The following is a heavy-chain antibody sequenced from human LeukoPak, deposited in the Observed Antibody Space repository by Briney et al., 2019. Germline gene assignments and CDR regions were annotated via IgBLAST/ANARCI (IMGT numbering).Heavy chain of an antibody. CDR1: GGSFSGYY. CDR3: ARGRYCSGGSCKKNYYMDV. J-gene: IGHJ6*03. V-gene: IGHV4-34*01. Sequence: SETLSLTXAVYGGSFSGYYWSWIRQPPGKGLEWIGEINHSGSTNYNPSLKSRVTISVDTSKNQFSLKLSSVTAADTAVYYCARGRYCSGGSCKKNYYMDVWGKGTTVTVSS. CDR2: INHSGST. D-gene: IGHD2-15*01.